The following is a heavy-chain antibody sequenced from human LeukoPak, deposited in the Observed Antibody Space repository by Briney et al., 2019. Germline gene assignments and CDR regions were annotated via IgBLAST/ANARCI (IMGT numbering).Heavy chain of an antibody. Sequence: PSETLSLTCTVSGVSISSYYCSWIRQPPGKGHEWIWYIYYSGSTNYNPSLKSRVTISVDTSKNQCSLKLSSVTAADTAVYYCARTSSKYFDLWGRGNLVTVSS. J-gene: IGHJ2*01. CDR1: GVSISSYY. CDR2: IYYSGST. V-gene: IGHV4-59*08. CDR3: ARTSSKYFDL.